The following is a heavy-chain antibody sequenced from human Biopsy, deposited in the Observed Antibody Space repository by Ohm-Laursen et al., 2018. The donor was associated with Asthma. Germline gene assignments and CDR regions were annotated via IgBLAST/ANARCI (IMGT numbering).Heavy chain of an antibody. D-gene: IGHD3-22*01. CDR3: ARGDSSNWSHYDFDY. J-gene: IGHJ4*02. V-gene: IGHV3-53*01. CDR1: GFAVSRDH. Sequence: SLRLSCAASGFAVSRDHMFWVRQAPGKGLEWVSVIYSGGTSHTADSVRGRFTISRDYSKNTLYLQMHSLRAEDTAVYYCARGDSSNWSHYDFDYWGQGTLVTVSS. CDR2: IYSGGTS.